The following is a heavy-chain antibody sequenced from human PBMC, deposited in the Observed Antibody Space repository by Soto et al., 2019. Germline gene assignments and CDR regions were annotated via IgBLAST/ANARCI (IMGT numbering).Heavy chain of an antibody. CDR3: ARDGYGDSTFDY. D-gene: IGHD4-17*01. CDR1: GGSISSGGYC. V-gene: IGHV4-31*03. Sequence: QVQLQESGPGLVKPSQTLSLTCTVSGGSISSGGYCWSWIRQHPGKGMEWIGYIYYSGITYYNPSIKSRVTISVDTSKNQFSLKLSSVTAADTAVYYCARDGYGDSTFDYWGQGTLVTVSS. J-gene: IGHJ4*02. CDR2: IYYSGIT.